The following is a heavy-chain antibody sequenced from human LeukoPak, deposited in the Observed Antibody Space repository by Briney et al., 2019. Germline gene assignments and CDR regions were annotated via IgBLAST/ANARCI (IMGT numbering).Heavy chain of an antibody. D-gene: IGHD5-18*01. CDR3: ARNDAQLWLKGYFDY. CDR1: GFTFSSYA. CDR2: ISYDGSNK. Sequence: GGSLRLSCAASGFTFSSYAMHWVRQAPGKGLEWVAVISYDGSNKYYADSVKGRFTISRDNSKNTLYLQMNSLRAEDTAVYYCARNDAQLWLKGYFDYWGQGTLVTVSS. V-gene: IGHV3-30-3*01. J-gene: IGHJ4*02.